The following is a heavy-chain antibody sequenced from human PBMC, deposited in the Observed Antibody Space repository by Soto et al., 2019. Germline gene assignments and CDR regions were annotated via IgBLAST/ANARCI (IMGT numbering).Heavy chain of an antibody. Sequence: PGGSLRLSCAASGFTFSSYSMNWVRQAPGKGLEWVSYISSSGSTIYYADSVKGRFTISRDNAKNSLYLQMNSLRDEDTAVYYCARPTAMAKMGDAFDIWGQGTMVTVSS. D-gene: IGHD5-18*01. CDR1: GFTFSSYS. V-gene: IGHV3-48*02. CDR2: ISSSGSTI. CDR3: ARPTAMAKMGDAFDI. J-gene: IGHJ3*02.